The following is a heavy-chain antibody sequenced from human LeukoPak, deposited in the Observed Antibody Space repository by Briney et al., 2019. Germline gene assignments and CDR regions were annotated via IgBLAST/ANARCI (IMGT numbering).Heavy chain of an antibody. V-gene: IGHV5-51*01. CDR1: GYSFTSYW. D-gene: IGHD2-2*01. Sequence: GESLKISCKGSGYSFTSYWIGWVRQMPGKGLEWMGIIYPGDSDTRYSPSFQGQVTISADKSISTAYLQWSSLKASDTAVYYCARGYVGTSCYVGFRRCNWFDPWGQGTLVTVSS. CDR3: ARGYVGTSCYVGFRRCNWFDP. CDR2: IYPGDSDT. J-gene: IGHJ5*02.